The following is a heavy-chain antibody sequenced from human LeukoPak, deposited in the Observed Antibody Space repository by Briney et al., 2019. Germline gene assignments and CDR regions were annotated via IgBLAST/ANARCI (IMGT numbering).Heavy chain of an antibody. CDR1: GGSISSYY. Sequence: SETLSLTCTVSGGSISSYYWSWIRQPPGKGLEWIGYIYYSGSTNYNPSLKSRVTISVDTSKNQFSLKLSSVTAADTAVYYCARVYCGGDCYYYYFDYWGQGTLVTVSS. CDR2: IYYSGST. CDR3: ARVYCGGDCYYYYFDY. V-gene: IGHV4-59*08. J-gene: IGHJ4*02. D-gene: IGHD2-21*02.